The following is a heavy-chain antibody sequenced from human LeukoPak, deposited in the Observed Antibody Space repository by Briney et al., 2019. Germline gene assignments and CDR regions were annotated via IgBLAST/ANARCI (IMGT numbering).Heavy chain of an antibody. J-gene: IGHJ4*02. CDR3: ARSGCSGGSCYPLYFDY. Sequence: GGSLRLSCAASGFTFSSYEMNWVRQAPGKGLEWVSYISSSGSTIYYADSVKGRFTISRDNAKNSLYLQMNSLRAEDTAVYYCARSGCSGGSCYPLYFDYWGQGTLVTVSS. CDR1: GFTFSSYE. CDR2: ISSSGSTI. D-gene: IGHD2-15*01. V-gene: IGHV3-48*03.